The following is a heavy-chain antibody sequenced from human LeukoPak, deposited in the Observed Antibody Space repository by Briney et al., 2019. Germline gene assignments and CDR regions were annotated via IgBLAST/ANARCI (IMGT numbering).Heavy chain of an antibody. J-gene: IGHJ6*03. D-gene: IGHD1-26*01. Sequence: GGSLRLSCAASGFTFSSYAMSWVRQAPGKGLEWVSAISGSGGSTYYADSVKGRFTISRDNSKNSLYLQMNSLRAEDTAVYYCARDGGVGATHYYYYYMDVWGKGTTVTVSS. CDR2: ISGSGGST. V-gene: IGHV3-23*01. CDR1: GFTFSSYA. CDR3: ARDGGVGATHYYYYYMDV.